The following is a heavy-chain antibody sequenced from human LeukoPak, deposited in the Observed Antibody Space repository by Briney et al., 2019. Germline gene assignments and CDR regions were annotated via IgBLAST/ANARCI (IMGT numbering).Heavy chain of an antibody. J-gene: IGHJ3*02. CDR3: AREVWELLPQNGAFDI. Sequence: GGSLRLSCAVSGFTISSNYLSWVRQAPGKGLEWVSVIYSGGSTYYADSVKGRFTISRHNSKNTLYLQMNSLRAEDPAEYFCAREVWELLPQNGAFDIWGQGTMVTVSS. CDR1: GFTISSNY. D-gene: IGHD1-26*01. V-gene: IGHV3-53*04. CDR2: IYSGGST.